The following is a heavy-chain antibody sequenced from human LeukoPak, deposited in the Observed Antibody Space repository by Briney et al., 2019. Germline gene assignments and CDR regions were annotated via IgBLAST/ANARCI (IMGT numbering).Heavy chain of an antibody. CDR1: GFTFSSFS. J-gene: IGHJ6*02. CDR2: MTSTSTI. V-gene: IGHV3-69-1*01. D-gene: IGHD3-10*01. CDR3: ARGRGHMDV. Sequence: PGGSLRLSCAASGFTFSSFSMNWVCQAPGKGLEWVATMTSTSTIYYADSVKGRFTISRDNARNSVYLQMNSLRADDTAVYSCARGRGHMDVWGQGTTVTVSS.